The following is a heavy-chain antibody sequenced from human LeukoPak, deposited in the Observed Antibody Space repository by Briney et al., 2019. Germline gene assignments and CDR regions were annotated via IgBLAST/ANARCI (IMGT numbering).Heavy chain of an antibody. J-gene: IGHJ6*03. D-gene: IGHD3-3*01. V-gene: IGHV4-39*01. CDR3: ASTIFGVAPVVYYYYYMDV. CDR1: GGSISSSSYY. CDR2: IYYSGST. Sequence: SETLSLTCTVSGGSISSSSYYWGWIRQPPGKRLEWIGSIYYSGSTYYNPSLKSRVTIPVDTSKNQFSLKLSSVTAADTAVYYCASTIFGVAPVVYYYYYMDVWGKGTTVTVSS.